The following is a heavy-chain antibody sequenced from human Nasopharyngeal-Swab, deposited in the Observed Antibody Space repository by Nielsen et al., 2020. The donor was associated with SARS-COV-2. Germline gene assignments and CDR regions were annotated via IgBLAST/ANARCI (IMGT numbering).Heavy chain of an antibody. V-gene: IGHV3-74*01. D-gene: IGHD2-2*01. Sequence: GGSLRLSCAASGFPFTNYWMHWVRQAPGKGLEWVSRINRDGRSISYADSVKGRFTISRDNAKNSLSLQMNSLRAEDTAVYYCARYCSTTSCPRGFDYWGQGTLVTVSS. CDR1: GFPFTNYW. J-gene: IGHJ4*02. CDR3: ARYCSTTSCPRGFDY. CDR2: INRDGRSI.